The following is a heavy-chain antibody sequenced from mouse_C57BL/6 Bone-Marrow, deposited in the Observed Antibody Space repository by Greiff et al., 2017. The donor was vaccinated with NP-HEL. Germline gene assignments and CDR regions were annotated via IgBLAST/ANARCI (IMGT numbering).Heavy chain of an antibody. CDR2: IRSKSSNYAT. J-gene: IGHJ4*01. D-gene: IGHD1-1*01. V-gene: IGHV10-3*01. CDR3: VRHYGSSYNYAMDY. CDR1: GFTFNTYA. Sequence: EVQRVESGGGLVQPKGSLKLSCAASGFTFNTYAMHWVRQAPGKGLEWVARIRSKSSNYATYYADSVKDRFTISRDDSQSMLYLQMNNLKTEDTAMYYCVRHYGSSYNYAMDYWGQGTSVTVSS.